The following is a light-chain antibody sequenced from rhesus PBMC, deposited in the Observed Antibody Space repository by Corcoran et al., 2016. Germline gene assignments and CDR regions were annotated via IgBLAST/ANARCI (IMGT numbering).Light chain of an antibody. V-gene: IGKV1-28*02. CDR3: QQHNSHPYS. CDR2: ATS. CDR1: QGLTSY. J-gene: IGKJ2*01. Sequence: DIQMTQSPSSLSASVGDTVTITCRASQGLTSYLNWFQQKPGKAPKLLIYATSILQSGVPSRFSGSGSGTDFTLTISRLQPEDFATYYCQQHNSHPYSFGQGTKVEIK.